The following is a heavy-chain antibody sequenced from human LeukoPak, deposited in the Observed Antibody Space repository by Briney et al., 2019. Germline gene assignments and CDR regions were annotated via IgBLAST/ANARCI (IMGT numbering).Heavy chain of an antibody. V-gene: IGHV3-23*01. CDR3: VKMTTVIIDYFDY. D-gene: IGHD4-17*01. J-gene: IGHJ4*02. CDR2: ISGSDGST. CDR1: GFTFSSYA. Sequence: GGSLRLSCAASGFTFSSYAMTWVRQAPDKGLEWVSAISGSDGSTYYADSVKGRFTISRDDSQNTLYLQMNSLRAEDTAVYYCVKMTTVIIDYFDYWGQGTLVTVSS.